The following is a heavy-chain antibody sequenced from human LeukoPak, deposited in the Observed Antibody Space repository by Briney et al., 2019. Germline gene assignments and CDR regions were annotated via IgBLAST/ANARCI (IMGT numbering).Heavy chain of an antibody. J-gene: IGHJ4*02. CDR1: GGSISSGDYY. CDR2: IYYSGST. CDR3: ARGGLGWFGELFY. D-gene: IGHD3-10*01. V-gene: IGHV4-61*08. Sequence: DPSETLSLTCSVSGGSISSGDYYWSWIRQPPGKGLEWIGYIYYSGSTNYNPSLKSRVTISVDTSKNQFSLKLSSVTAADTAVYYCARGGLGWFGELFYWGQGTLVTVSS.